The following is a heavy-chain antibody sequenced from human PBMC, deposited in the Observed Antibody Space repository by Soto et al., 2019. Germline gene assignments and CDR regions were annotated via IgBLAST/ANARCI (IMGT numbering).Heavy chain of an antibody. CDR3: ARNSGYDFLDY. J-gene: IGHJ4*01. D-gene: IGHD5-12*01. Sequence: QVTLKESGPVLVQPTEPLTLTCTVSWFSLSNARMGVSWIRHPPGKALEWLAHIFSNDEKSYRTTLKNRLTISKDTSKSLVVLTMTNMDPVDTATYCCARNSGYDFLDYWGHGTLVNVSS. CDR2: IFSNDEK. V-gene: IGHV2-26*01. CDR1: WFSLSNARMG.